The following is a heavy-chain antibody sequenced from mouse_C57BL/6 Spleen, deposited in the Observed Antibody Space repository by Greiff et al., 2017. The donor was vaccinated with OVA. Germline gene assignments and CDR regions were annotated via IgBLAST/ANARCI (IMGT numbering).Heavy chain of an antibody. V-gene: IGHV1-50*01. CDR1: GYTFTSYW. CDR3: ARSGYYDYDDWFAY. J-gene: IGHJ3*01. Sequence: QVQLQQPGAELVKPGASVKLSCKASGYTFTSYWMQWVKQRPGQGLEWIGEIDPSDSYTNYNQKFKGKATLTVDTSSSTAYMQLSSLTSEDSAVYSCARSGYYDYDDWFAYWGQGTLVTVSA. CDR2: IDPSDSYT. D-gene: IGHD2-4*01.